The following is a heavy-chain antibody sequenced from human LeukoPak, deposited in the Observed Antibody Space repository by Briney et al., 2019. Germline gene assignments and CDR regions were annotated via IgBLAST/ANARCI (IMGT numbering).Heavy chain of an antibody. V-gene: IGHV4-38-2*02. CDR1: GYSISSGYY. J-gene: IGHJ4*02. Sequence: PWETLSLTCTVSGYSISSGYYWGWIRQPPGKGLEWIGSIYHSGSTYYNPSLKSRVTISVDTSKNQFSLKLSSVTAADTAVYYCARTLERGYSGYVGYWGQGTLVTVSS. CDR2: IYHSGST. CDR3: ARTLERGYSGYVGY. D-gene: IGHD5-12*01.